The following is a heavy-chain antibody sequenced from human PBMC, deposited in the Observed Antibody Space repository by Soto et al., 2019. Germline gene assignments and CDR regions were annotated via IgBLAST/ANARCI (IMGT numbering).Heavy chain of an antibody. CDR2: IIPIFGAL. V-gene: IGHV1-69*06. D-gene: IGHD2-2*02. Sequence: QVQLVQSGAEVKKPGSSVKVSCKTSGGTFDNYAINWVRQAPGQGLEWMGGIIPIFGALNYAQKFQGRVTITADKSTSTACMELGSLTSEATAVYYCARRAVAPAPIGYCRDHLDVWGQGTTVTVSS. J-gene: IGHJ6*02. CDR3: ARRAVAPAPIGYCRDHLDV. CDR1: GGTFDNYA.